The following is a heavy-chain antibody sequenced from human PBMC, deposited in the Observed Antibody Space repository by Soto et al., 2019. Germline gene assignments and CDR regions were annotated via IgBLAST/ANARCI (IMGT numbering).Heavy chain of an antibody. CDR3: ARGIIRQYGDIVVVPAAMDYYYMDV. J-gene: IGHJ6*03. V-gene: IGHV1-8*01. CDR2: MNPNSGNT. D-gene: IGHD2-2*01. Sequence: ASVKVSFKASGYTFTSYDINWVRQATGQGLEWMGWMNPNSGNTGYAQKFQGRVTMTRNTSISTAYMELSSLRSEDTAVYYCARGIIRQYGDIVVVPAAMDYYYMDVWGKGTTVTVSS. CDR1: GYTFTSYD.